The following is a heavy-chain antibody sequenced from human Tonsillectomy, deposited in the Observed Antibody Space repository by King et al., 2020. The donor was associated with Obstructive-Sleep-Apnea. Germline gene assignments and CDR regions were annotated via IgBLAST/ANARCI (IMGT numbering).Heavy chain of an antibody. CDR3: AKLHYDVLTAPDN. V-gene: IGHV3-23*04. Sequence: DVQLVESGGGLVQPGGSLRLSCAASGFTFSSYAMSWVRQAPGKGLQWVSTSSDSGGNTYYADSVEGRFTISRDNPKITLYLQMHSLRAEDTAIYYCAKLHYDVLTAPDNWGQGTLVTVSS. CDR1: GFTFSSYA. D-gene: IGHD3-9*01. J-gene: IGHJ4*02. CDR2: SSDSGGNT.